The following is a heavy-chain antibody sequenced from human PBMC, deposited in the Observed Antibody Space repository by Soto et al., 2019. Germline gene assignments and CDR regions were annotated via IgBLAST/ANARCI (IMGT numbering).Heavy chain of an antibody. Sequence: SETLSLTCTVSGGSISSYYWSWIRQPPGKGLEWIGYIYYSGSTNYNPSLKSRVTISVDTSKNQFSLQLNSVTPEDTAVYYCAREGAIAAAGTNGMDVWGQGTTVTVSS. CDR2: IYYSGST. CDR1: GGSISSYY. CDR3: AREGAIAAAGTNGMDV. V-gene: IGHV4-59*12. J-gene: IGHJ6*02. D-gene: IGHD6-13*01.